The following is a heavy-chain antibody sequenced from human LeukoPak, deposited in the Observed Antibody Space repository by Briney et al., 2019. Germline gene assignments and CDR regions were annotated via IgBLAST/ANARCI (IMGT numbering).Heavy chain of an antibody. V-gene: IGHV3-21*01. CDR2: ISSSSSYI. Sequence: GGSLRLSCAASGFTFSSYSMNWVRQAPGKGLEWVSSISSSSSYIYYADSVKGRFTISRDNAENSLYLQMNSLRAEDTAVYYCARDGSDILTGYPGYWGQGTLVTVSS. CDR3: ARDGSDILTGYPGY. CDR1: GFTFSSYS. D-gene: IGHD3-9*01. J-gene: IGHJ4*02.